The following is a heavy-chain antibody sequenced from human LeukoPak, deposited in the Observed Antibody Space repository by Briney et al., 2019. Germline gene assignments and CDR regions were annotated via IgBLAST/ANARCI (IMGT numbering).Heavy chain of an antibody. V-gene: IGHV4-59*01. CDR2: IYYSGST. Sequence: PSETLSLTCTVSGGSISSYYWSWIRQPPGKGLEWIGYIYYSGSTNYNPSLKSRVTISVDTSKNQFSLKLSSVTAADTAVYYCARARIAAAGTSYAFDYWGQGTPVTVSS. D-gene: IGHD6-13*01. CDR3: ARARIAAAGTSYAFDY. CDR1: GGSISSYY. J-gene: IGHJ4*02.